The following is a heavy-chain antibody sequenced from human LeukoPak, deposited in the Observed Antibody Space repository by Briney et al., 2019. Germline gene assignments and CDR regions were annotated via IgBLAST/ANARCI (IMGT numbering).Heavy chain of an antibody. CDR1: GYTFTGYY. CDR3: ARDAEIKKYDILTGYSGY. D-gene: IGHD3-9*01. CDR2: INPNSGGT. J-gene: IGHJ4*02. V-gene: IGHV1-2*02. Sequence: ASVKVSCKASGYTFTGYYMHWVRQAPGQGLEWMGWINPNSGGTNYAQKFQGRVTMTRDTSISTAYMELSRLRSDDTAVYYCARDAEIKKYDILTGYSGYWGQGTLVTVSS.